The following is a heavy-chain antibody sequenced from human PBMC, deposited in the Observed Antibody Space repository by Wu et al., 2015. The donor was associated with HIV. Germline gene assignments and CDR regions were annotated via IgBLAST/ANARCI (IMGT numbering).Heavy chain of an antibody. Sequence: QVQLVQSGAEVKKPGSSVKVSCKASGGTFSSYAISWVRQAPGQGLEWMGGIIPIFGTANYAQKFQGRVTITTDESTSTAYMELSSLRSEDTAVYYCARKITYYYDSSGGHDAFDIWGQGTSGHRLF. CDR1: GGTFSSYA. CDR3: ARKITYYYDSSGGHDAFDI. D-gene: IGHD3-22*01. J-gene: IGHJ3*02. CDR2: IIPIFGTA. V-gene: IGHV1-69*05.